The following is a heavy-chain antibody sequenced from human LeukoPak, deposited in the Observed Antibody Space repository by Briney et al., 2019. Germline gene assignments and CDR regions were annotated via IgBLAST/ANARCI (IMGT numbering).Heavy chain of an antibody. CDR3: ARDQGRWLVRTFDY. CDR2: IYYSGST. D-gene: IGHD6-19*01. CDR1: DGSISSSSYY. J-gene: IGHJ4*02. V-gene: IGHV4-39*07. Sequence: SETLSLTCTVSDGSISSSSYYWGWIRQPPGKGLEWIGNIYYSGSTYYNPSLKSRVTISVDTSKNQFSLKLSSVTAADTAVYYCARDQGRWLVRTFDYWGQGTLVTVSS.